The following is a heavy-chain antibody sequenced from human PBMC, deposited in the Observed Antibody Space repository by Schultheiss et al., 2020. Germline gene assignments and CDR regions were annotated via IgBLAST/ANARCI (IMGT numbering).Heavy chain of an antibody. CDR1: GFTVSSNY. Sequence: GESLKISCAASGFTVSSNYMSWVRQAPGKGLEWVSYISSSGSTIYYADSVKGRFTISRDNAKNSLYLQMNSLRAEDTAVYYCARLVVVAATGWFDPWGQGTLVTVSS. J-gene: IGHJ5*02. CDR2: ISSSGSTI. CDR3: ARLVVVAATGWFDP. V-gene: IGHV3-11*04. D-gene: IGHD2-15*01.